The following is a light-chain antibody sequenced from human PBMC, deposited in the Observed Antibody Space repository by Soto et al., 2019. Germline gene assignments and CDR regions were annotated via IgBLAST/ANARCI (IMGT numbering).Light chain of an antibody. J-gene: IGKJ5*01. V-gene: IGKV3-15*01. CDR2: DVS. CDR1: QSVKSN. CDR3: QQYNNWPFS. Sequence: EVVLTQSPATLSVSPGERGTLSCRASQSVKSNLAWYQQKSGQSPRLLIYDVSIRATGVPARFSGTGSETDFTLTISGLQSEDSAVYFCQQYNNWPFSFGQGTRLEIK.